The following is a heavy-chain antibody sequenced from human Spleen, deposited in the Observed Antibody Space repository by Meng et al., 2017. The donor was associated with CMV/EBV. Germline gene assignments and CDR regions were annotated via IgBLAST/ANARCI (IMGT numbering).Heavy chain of an antibody. D-gene: IGHD2-2*01. Sequence: GGSLRLSCTASGLIFRDAWMSWVRQAPGKGLEWVSAISGSGGSTYYADSVKGRFTISRDNSKNTLYLQMNSLRAEDTAVYYCASAYCSSTSCYFPADAFDIWGQGTMVTVSS. CDR3: ASAYCSSTSCYFPADAFDI. J-gene: IGHJ3*02. V-gene: IGHV3-23*01. CDR2: ISGSGGST. CDR1: GLIFRDAW.